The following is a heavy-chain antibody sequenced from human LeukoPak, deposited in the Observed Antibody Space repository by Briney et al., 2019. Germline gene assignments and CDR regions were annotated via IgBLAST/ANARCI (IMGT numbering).Heavy chain of an antibody. D-gene: IGHD2-21*02. J-gene: IGHJ4*02. Sequence: SVKVSCKASGGTFSSYAISWVRQAPGQGLEWMGGIIPIFGTANYAQKFQGRVTINTDESTSTAYVELSSRTYEDTAVYYCARARFCGGDCDAAAEYCGERTLGTVSS. CDR2: IIPIFGTA. CDR3: ARARFCGGDCDAAAEY. V-gene: IGHV1-69*05. CDR1: GGTFSSYA.